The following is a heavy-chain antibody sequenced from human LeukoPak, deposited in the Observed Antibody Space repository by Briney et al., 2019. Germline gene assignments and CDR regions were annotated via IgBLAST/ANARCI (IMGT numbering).Heavy chain of an antibody. CDR1: GFTFSSYA. V-gene: IGHV3-23*01. D-gene: IGHD1-7*01. Sequence: GGSLRLSCAASGFTFSSYAMSWVRQAPGKGLEWVSAISGSGGSTYYADSVKGRFTISRDNSKNTLYLQMNSLRAEDTAVYYCANNNWNYPWCDPWGQGTLVTVSS. J-gene: IGHJ5*02. CDR2: ISGSGGST. CDR3: ANNNWNYPWCDP.